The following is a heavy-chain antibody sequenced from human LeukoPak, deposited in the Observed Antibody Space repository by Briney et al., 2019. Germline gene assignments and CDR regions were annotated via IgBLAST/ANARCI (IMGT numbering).Heavy chain of an antibody. CDR1: GGSFSGYY. V-gene: IGHV4-34*01. D-gene: IGHD5-24*01. Sequence: SETLSLTCAVYGGSFSGYYWSWVRQPPGKGLEWIGEINHSGSTNYNPSLKSRVTISVDTPKNQFSLKLSSVTAADTAVYYCARGDVEMATTLRYFDYWGQGTLVTVSS. CDR2: INHSGST. CDR3: ARGDVEMATTLRYFDY. J-gene: IGHJ4*02.